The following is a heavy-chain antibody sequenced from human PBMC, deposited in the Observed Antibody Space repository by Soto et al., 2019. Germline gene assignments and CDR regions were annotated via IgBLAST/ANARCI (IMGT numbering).Heavy chain of an antibody. V-gene: IGHV3-9*01. Sequence: EVQLVESGGGLVQPGRSLRLSCAASGFTFDDYAMHWVRQAPGKGLEWVSGISWNSGSIGYADSVKGRFTISRDNAKNSLYLQMNNLRAEDTALYYCAKDTPPYYMDVWGKGTTVTVSS. CDR1: GFTFDDYA. CDR2: ISWNSGSI. CDR3: AKDTPPYYMDV. J-gene: IGHJ6*03.